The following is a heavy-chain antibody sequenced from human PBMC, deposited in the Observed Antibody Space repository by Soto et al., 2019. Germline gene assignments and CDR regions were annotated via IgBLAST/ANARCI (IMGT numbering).Heavy chain of an antibody. J-gene: IGHJ5*02. CDR1: GITFNIYG. Sequence: GGSLRLSCATSGITFNIYGMAWVRQAPGKGLEWVSTINENSANKHYAESVKGRFSISRDNSRNTLYLQMDSLRVEDTAVYFCAKDVGDDAFFQSWGQGTLLTVSS. CDR3: AKDVGDDAFFQS. CDR2: INENSANK. D-gene: IGHD3-16*01. V-gene: IGHV3-23*01.